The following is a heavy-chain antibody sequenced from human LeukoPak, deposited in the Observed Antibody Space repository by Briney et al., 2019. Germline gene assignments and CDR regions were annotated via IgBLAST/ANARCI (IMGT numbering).Heavy chain of an antibody. Sequence: AGGSLRLSCAVSGFTFSSYAMNWVRQAPGKGLEWVSGMRGSGAGTYYADSVKGRFTISRDNSKNTLYLQMNSLRAEDTAVYYCAKMVREFYTISYYFDYWGQGTLVTVSS. CDR1: GFTFSSYA. CDR3: AKMVREFYTISYYFDY. J-gene: IGHJ4*02. CDR2: MRGSGAGT. V-gene: IGHV3-23*01. D-gene: IGHD2-8*01.